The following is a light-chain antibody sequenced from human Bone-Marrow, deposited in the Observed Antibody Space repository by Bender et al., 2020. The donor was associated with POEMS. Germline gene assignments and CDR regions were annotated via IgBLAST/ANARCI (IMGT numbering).Light chain of an antibody. V-gene: IGLV3-21*02. CDR1: NIGSKH. CDR2: DNS. CDR3: QVWDDNSESVV. J-gene: IGLJ1*01. Sequence: SYVLTQPPSVSVAPGQTARITCGENNIGSKHVHWYQQKPDQAPVLVVYDNSDGPSGSPERFSGSKSGSTATLAITRVADGDEADYYCQVWDDNSESVVFGPGTTFTVL.